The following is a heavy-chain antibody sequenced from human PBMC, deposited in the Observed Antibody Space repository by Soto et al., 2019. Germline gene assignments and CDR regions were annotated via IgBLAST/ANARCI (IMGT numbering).Heavy chain of an antibody. V-gene: IGHV3-66*01. J-gene: IGHJ6*03. CDR1: GFTVSSNY. Sequence: GGSLRLSCAASGFTVSSNYMSWVRQAPGKGLEWVSGIYSGGSTDYADSVKGRFIISRDNSKNTLYLQMNSLRAEDTAVYYCARGMTIYVYYYMDVWGKGTTVTVSS. CDR3: ARGMTIYVYYYMDV. CDR2: IYSGGST. D-gene: IGHD3-10*01.